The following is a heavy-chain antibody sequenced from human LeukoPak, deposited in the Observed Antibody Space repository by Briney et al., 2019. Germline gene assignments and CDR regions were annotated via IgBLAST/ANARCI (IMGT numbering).Heavy chain of an antibody. D-gene: IGHD6-25*01. V-gene: IGHV3-74*01. J-gene: IGHJ4*02. CDR2: IRGDGSMT. Sequence: GGSLRLSCVASGFPFSSYWMTWVRQAPGKGLVWVSRIRGDGSMTNYADSVKGRFTISRDNAKNTLYLQMNSLRLEDTAVYYCARENLAAAADYWGQGTVVTVSS. CDR3: ARENLAAAADY. CDR1: GFPFSSYW.